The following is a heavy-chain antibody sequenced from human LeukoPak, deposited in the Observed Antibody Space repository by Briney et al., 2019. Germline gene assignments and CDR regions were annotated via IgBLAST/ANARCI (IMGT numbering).Heavy chain of an antibody. J-gene: IGHJ4*02. Sequence: SETLSLTCIVSEGSIIISDYYGAWIRQPPGKEVGWLGSVEFGGATHYNPSVESRLTVSIDTSRNQFSLKLSSVTAADTAVYYCAREVVGGYYRFDYWGQGTLVTVSS. D-gene: IGHD1-26*01. CDR2: VEFGGAT. V-gene: IGHV4-39*07. CDR3: AREVVGGYYRFDY. CDR1: EGSIIISDYY.